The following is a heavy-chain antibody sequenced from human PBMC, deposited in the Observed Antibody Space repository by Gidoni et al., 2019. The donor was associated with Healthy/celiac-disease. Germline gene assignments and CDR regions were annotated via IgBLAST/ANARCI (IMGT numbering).Heavy chain of an antibody. CDR2: ISSSSSYI. D-gene: IGHD4-17*01. J-gene: IGHJ3*02. Sequence: GLEWVSSISSSSSYIYYADSVKGRFTISRDHAKNSLYLQMNSLRAEDTAVYYCARDDGDYLEAFDIWGQGTMVTVSS. CDR3: ARDDGDYLEAFDI. V-gene: IGHV3-21*01.